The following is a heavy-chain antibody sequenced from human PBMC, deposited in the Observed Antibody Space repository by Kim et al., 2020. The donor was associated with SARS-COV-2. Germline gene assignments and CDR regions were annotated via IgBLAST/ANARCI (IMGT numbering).Heavy chain of an antibody. V-gene: IGHV4-4*07. D-gene: IGHD1-1*01. J-gene: IGHJ4*02. CDR3: ARGRGTEFDY. CDR2: T. Sequence: TNYHPSLKSRVTMSVDTSKNQFSLKLSSVTAADTAVYYCARGRGTEFDYWGQGTLVTVSS.